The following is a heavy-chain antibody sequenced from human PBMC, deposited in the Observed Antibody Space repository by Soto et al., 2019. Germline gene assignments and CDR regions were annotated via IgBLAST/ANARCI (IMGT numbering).Heavy chain of an antibody. CDR3: AKARYYYDTAIACFDY. V-gene: IGHV3-30*18. D-gene: IGHD3-22*01. CDR2: ISSDGSKT. J-gene: IGHJ4*02. CDR1: GFTFSNYG. Sequence: QGHLVQSGGGVVQPGRSVRLYCEASGFTFSNYGMHWVRQAPGKGLEWVSLISSDGSKTYYADSVKVRFTISRDNSKNMLYLQMNRLRPEDTAVYYCAKARYYYDTAIACFDYWGQGTLVTVSS.